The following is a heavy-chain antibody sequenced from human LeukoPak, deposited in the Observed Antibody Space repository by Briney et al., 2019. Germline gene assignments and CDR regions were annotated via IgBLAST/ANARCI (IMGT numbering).Heavy chain of an antibody. J-gene: IGHJ4*02. CDR2: ISGSGGST. CDR1: GFTFSSYG. Sequence: SGGSLRLSCAASGFTFSSYGMSWVRQAPGKGLEWVSAISGSGGSTYYADSVKGRFTISRDNSKNTLYLQMNSLRAEDTAVYYCARDRADSYGLLFDYWGQGTLVTVSS. CDR3: ARDRADSYGLLFDY. D-gene: IGHD5-18*01. V-gene: IGHV3-23*01.